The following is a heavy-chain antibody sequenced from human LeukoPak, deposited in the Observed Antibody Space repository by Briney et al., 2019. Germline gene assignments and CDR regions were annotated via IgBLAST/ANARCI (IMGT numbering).Heavy chain of an antibody. Sequence: PGGSLRLSCAASGFTFSSYAMHWVRQAPGKGLEWVAVISYDGSNKYYADSVKGRFTISRDNSKNTLYLQMNSLRAEDTAVYYCAREPKRSVYGMDVWGQGTTVTVSS. V-gene: IGHV3-30-3*01. D-gene: IGHD2-15*01. CDR1: GFTFSSYA. CDR3: AREPKRSVYGMDV. J-gene: IGHJ6*02. CDR2: ISYDGSNK.